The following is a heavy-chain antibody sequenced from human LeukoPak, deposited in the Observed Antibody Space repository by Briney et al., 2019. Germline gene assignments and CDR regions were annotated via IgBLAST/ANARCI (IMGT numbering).Heavy chain of an antibody. CDR1: GFTLSSYP. V-gene: IGHV3-30*04. J-gene: IGHJ5*02. Sequence: GGSLRLSCAASGFTLSSYPLNWFRQAPGKGLRGGAVLSYDGSNKYYADSVKGRFTISRDNSKNTLYLQMNSLRAEDTAVYYCARALGCSSTSCYRSDPWGQGTLVTVSS. CDR3: ARALGCSSTSCYRSDP. D-gene: IGHD2-2*01. CDR2: LSYDGSNK.